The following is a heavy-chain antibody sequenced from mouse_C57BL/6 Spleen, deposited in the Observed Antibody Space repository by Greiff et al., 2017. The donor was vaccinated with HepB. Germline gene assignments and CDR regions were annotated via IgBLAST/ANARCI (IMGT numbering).Heavy chain of an antibody. CDR1: GYTFTDYY. CDR3: ASYDGPSFAY. CDR2: IYPGSGNT. D-gene: IGHD2-3*01. V-gene: IGHV1-76*01. J-gene: IGHJ3*01. Sequence: VQLQQSGAELVRPGASVKLSCKASGYTFTDYYINWVKQRPGQGLEWIARIYPGSGNTYYNEKFKGKATLTAEKSSSTAYMQLSSLTSEDSAVYFCASYDGPSFAYWGQGTLVTVSA.